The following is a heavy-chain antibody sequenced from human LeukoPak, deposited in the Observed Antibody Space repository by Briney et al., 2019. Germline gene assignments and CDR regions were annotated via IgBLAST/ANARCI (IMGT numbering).Heavy chain of an antibody. V-gene: IGHV4-4*09. CDR2: IYSSGST. CDR1: GGSISSYY. CDR3: ARHLTGSSVCIEY. J-gene: IGHJ4*02. D-gene: IGHD2-8*02. Sequence: SETLSLTCTVSGGSISSYYWSWIRQPPGKGLEWIGYIYSSGSTNYNPSLKSRVTISIDTSKNQFSLKLSSVTAADMAVYYCARHLTGSSVCIEYWGQGTLVTVSS.